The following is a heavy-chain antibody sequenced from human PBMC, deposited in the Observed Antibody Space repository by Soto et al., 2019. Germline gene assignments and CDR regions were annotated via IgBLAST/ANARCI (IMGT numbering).Heavy chain of an antibody. CDR3: ARDQVSVDSSGVLGAFDI. Sequence: SETLSLTCAVSGGSISSSNWWSWVRQPPGKGLEWIGEIYHSGSTNYNPSLKSRVTISEDKSKNQFSLKLSSVTAADTAVYYCARDQVSVDSSGVLGAFDIWGQGTMVTVSS. J-gene: IGHJ3*02. V-gene: IGHV4-4*02. CDR1: GGSISSSNW. CDR2: IYHSGST. D-gene: IGHD2-8*02.